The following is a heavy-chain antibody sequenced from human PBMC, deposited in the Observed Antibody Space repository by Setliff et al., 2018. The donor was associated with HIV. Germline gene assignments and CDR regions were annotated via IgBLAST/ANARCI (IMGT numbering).Heavy chain of an antibody. D-gene: IGHD5-12*01. V-gene: IGHV1-18*01. J-gene: IGHJ4*02. CDR2: ISAYNGNT. CDR1: GGTFSTYA. Sequence: ASVKVSCKASGGTFSTYAINWVRQAPGQGLEWMGWISAYNGNTNYAQKLQGRVTMTTDTSTSTAYMELSRLISDDTAVYYCARESRDIVATSPLDYWGQGTLVTVSS. CDR3: ARESRDIVATSPLDY.